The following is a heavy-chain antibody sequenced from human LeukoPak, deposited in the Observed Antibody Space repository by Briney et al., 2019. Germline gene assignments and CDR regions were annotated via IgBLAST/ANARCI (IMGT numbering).Heavy chain of an antibody. V-gene: IGHV3-21*01. D-gene: IGHD5-12*01. CDR2: ISISSSYI. J-gene: IGHJ3*02. Sequence: GGSLRLSCAASGFTFSSYSMNWVRQAPGKGLEWVSSISISSSYIYYADSVKGRFTISRDNAKNSLYLQMNSLRAEDTAVYYCAGNSGYAKNSAFDIWGQGTMVTVSS. CDR1: GFTFSSYS. CDR3: AGNSGYAKNSAFDI.